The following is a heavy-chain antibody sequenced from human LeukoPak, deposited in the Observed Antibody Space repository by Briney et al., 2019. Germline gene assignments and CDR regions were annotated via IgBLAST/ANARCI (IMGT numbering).Heavy chain of an antibody. Sequence: PGGSLRLSCAASGFTFSSYGMHWVRQAPGKGLEWVAVIWYDGSNKYYADSVKGRLTISRDNSKNTLYLQMNSLRAEDTAVYYCARDLNSGSYRGYFDYWGQGTLVTVSS. CDR1: GFTFSSYG. CDR3: ARDLNSGSYRGYFDY. J-gene: IGHJ4*02. V-gene: IGHV3-33*08. CDR2: IWYDGSNK. D-gene: IGHD1-26*01.